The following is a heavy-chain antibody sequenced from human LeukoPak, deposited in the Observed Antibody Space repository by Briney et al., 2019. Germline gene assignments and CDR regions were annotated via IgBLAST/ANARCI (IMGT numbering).Heavy chain of an antibody. D-gene: IGHD1-1*01. Sequence: PGGSLRLSCAASGFIFSSYLMNWVRQAPGKGLEWVANIKEDGSAKYYVDSVKGRFTISRDNAKNSLYLQMNSLRAEDTAVHYCVVELDVWGQGTTVTVSS. CDR3: VVELDV. CDR1: GFIFSSYL. V-gene: IGHV3-7*05. CDR2: IKEDGSAK. J-gene: IGHJ6*02.